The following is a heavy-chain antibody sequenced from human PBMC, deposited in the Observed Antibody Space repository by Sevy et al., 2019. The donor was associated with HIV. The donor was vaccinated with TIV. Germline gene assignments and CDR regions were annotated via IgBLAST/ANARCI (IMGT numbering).Heavy chain of an antibody. D-gene: IGHD2-2*01. Sequence: GGSLRLSCAASGFTFSSYAMSWVRQAPGKGLEWVSAISGSGGSTYYADSVKGRFTISRDNSKNTLYLQMNSLRAEDKDVYYCAFSSAGYCSSTSCPHYYYYYYMDVWGKGTTVTVSS. CDR3: AFSSAGYCSSTSCPHYYYYYYMDV. J-gene: IGHJ6*03. CDR2: ISGSGGST. CDR1: GFTFSSYA. V-gene: IGHV3-23*01.